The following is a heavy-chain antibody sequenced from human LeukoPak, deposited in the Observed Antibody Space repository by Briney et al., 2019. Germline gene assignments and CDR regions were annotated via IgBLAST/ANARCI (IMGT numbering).Heavy chain of an antibody. CDR2: ISYDGSNK. D-gene: IGHD3-10*01. CDR1: GFTFSSYA. CDR3: AIDSYYYGSGSYLVSDY. Sequence: GRSLRLSCAASGFTFSSYAMHWVRQAPGKGLEWVAVISYDGSNKYYADSVKGRFTISRDNSKNTLYLQMNSLRAEDTAVYYCAIDSYYYGSGSYLVSDYWGQGTLVTVSS. J-gene: IGHJ4*02. V-gene: IGHV3-30*04.